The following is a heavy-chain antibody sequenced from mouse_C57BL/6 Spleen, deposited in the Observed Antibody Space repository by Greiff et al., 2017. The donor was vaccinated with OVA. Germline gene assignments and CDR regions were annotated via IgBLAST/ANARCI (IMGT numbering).Heavy chain of an antibody. CDR1: GYTFTSYW. V-gene: IGHV1-64*01. CDR2: IHPNSGST. D-gene: IGHD1-1*01. Sequence: VQLKESGAELVKPGASVKLSCKASGYTFTSYWMHWVKQRPGQGLEWIGMIHPNSGSTNYNEKFKSKATLTVDKSSSTAYMQLSSLTSEDSAVYYCARTPPITTVVDWYFDVWGTGTTVTVSS. J-gene: IGHJ1*03. CDR3: ARTPPITTVVDWYFDV.